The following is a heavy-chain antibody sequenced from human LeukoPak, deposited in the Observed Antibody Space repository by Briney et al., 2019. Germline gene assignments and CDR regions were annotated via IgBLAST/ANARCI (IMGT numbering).Heavy chain of an antibody. D-gene: IGHD6-13*01. CDR1: EFTFSSHW. J-gene: IGHJ4*02. CDR3: ARGIESSRSVAIDL. V-gene: IGHV3-74*01. Sequence: SGGSLRLSCAASEFTFSSHWMYWVRQAPGKGLVWFARLIGDGGTTRHADSVKGRFTISRDNAKNTLYLQMNSLRVEDTALYYCARGIESSRSVAIDLWGQGTLVAVSS. CDR2: LIGDGGTT.